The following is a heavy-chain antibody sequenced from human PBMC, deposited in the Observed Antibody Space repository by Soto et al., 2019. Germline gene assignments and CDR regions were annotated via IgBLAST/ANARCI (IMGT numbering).Heavy chain of an antibody. D-gene: IGHD3-10*01. CDR3: ARLVYDTRLNYMYFDF. V-gene: IGHV4-4*02. Sequence: SETLSLTCAVSGVSISSGNWCTCVRQSPQRGLEYIGEIFHDGTANYYPSFERRVAISVDTSKNQFSLKLTSVTAADTAIYFCARLVYDTRLNYMYFDFWGQGTLVTVSS. J-gene: IGHJ4*02. CDR1: GVSISSGNW. CDR2: IFHDGTA.